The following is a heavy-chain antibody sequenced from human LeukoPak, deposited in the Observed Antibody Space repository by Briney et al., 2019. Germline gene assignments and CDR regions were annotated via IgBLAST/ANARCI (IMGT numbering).Heavy chain of an antibody. CDR2: INPDSGGT. CDR3: ARSASAGYFDWYKVGYYYYYMDV. CDR1: GYTFTGYY. J-gene: IGHJ6*03. D-gene: IGHD3-9*01. V-gene: IGHV1-2*02. Sequence: ASVKVSCKASGYTFTGYYIHWVRQAPGQGLEWMGWINPDSGGTNYAQKFQGRVTMTRDTSISTAYMELSRLRSDDTAVYYCARSASAGYFDWYKVGYYYYYMDVWGKGTTVTISS.